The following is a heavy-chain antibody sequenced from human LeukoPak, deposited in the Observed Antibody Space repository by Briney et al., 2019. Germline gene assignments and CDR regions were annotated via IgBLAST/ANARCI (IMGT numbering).Heavy chain of an antibody. Sequence: SGGSLRLSCAASGFTLRSDWMTWVRQAPGKGPEWVAHIKENGNEQYYADSVKGRFTISRDNAQKSLWLQMNSLRVEDTAVYYCARGPGDFDASDIWGQGTMVTVSS. CDR1: GFTLRSDW. D-gene: IGHD1-14*01. V-gene: IGHV3-7*01. CDR3: ARGPGDFDASDI. J-gene: IGHJ3*02. CDR2: IKENGNEQ.